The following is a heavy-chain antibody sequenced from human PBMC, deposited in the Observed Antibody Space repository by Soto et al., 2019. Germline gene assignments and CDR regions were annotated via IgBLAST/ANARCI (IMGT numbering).Heavy chain of an antibody. CDR2: VSAYNRNS. CDR3: ARDRQWEPLLY. Sequence: QVQLVQSGSEVKKPGASVRVTCKASGYTFRNYGISWVREAPGQGLEWMGWVSAYNRNSNYAQKFEDRVIMTADTATTTAYLELRGLRSDDPAIYYCARDRQWEPLLYWGQGTLVTVSS. D-gene: IGHD1-26*01. CDR1: GYTFRNYG. V-gene: IGHV1-18*01. J-gene: IGHJ4*02.